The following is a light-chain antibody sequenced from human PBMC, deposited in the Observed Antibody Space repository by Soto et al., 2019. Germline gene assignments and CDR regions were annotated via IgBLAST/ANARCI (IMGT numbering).Light chain of an antibody. V-gene: IGKV1-5*03. Sequence: DIQMSQSPSTLSASVGDRVTITCRASQTISNWLAWYQQKPGKAPSLLIYSTSGLQTGVPSRFSGSRSGTEFTLTITSLQPDDFATYYCQQYSNYPWTFGQGTKVEIK. CDR1: QTISNW. CDR3: QQYSNYPWT. CDR2: STS. J-gene: IGKJ1*01.